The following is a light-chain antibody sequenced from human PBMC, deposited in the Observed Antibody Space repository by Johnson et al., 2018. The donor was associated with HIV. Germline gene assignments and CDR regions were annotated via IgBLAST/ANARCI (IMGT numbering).Light chain of an antibody. CDR2: ENS. CDR1: SSNIGNNY. CDR3: ATWDRSLTIGGG. Sequence: HSVLTQPPSVSAAPGQKVTISCSGNSSNIGNNYVSWYQQLPRAAPKLLIYENSKRPSGIPDRFSGSKSGTSATLGITGLQTGDEADYYCATWDRSLTIGGGFGTGTKVTVL. J-gene: IGLJ1*01. V-gene: IGLV1-51*02.